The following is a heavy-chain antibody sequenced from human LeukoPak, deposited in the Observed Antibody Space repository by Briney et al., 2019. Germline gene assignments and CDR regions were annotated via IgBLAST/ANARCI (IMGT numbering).Heavy chain of an antibody. CDR1: GFSLSSYA. V-gene: IGHV3-30-3*01. Sequence: PGGSLTLSCADSGFSLSSYAMHWLRQAQGKVLEWVAVISYDGGKKYYADSVKSRFTIARDNSKNTLYLQMNRLTAEDTAVYYSGAGPAVCGKDCYTIYRYYQHWGQGTVVTVSS. D-gene: IGHD2-21*01. CDR2: ISYDGGKK. J-gene: IGHJ1*01. CDR3: GAGPAVCGKDCYTIYRYYQH.